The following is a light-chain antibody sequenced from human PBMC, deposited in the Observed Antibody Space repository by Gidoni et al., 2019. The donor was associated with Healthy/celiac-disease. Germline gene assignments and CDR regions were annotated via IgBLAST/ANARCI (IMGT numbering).Light chain of an antibody. CDR1: QSISSY. V-gene: IGKV1-39*01. J-gene: IGKJ2*01. CDR3: QQSYSTPYT. CDR2: AAS. Sequence: DIQMTQSPSSLSASVGARVTITCRASQSISSYLNWYQQKPGKAPKLLIYAASSLQSGVPSRFSGSGSGTDGTLTISSLQPEDFATYYCQQSYSTPYTFGQGTKLEIK.